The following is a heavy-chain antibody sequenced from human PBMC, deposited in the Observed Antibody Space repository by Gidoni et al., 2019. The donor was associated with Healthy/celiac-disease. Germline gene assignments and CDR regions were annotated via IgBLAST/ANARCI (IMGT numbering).Heavy chain of an antibody. CDR3: ARDRPHCSSTSCYQRFDP. Sequence: QVQLVQSGAEVKKPGASVKVSCKASGYTFTSYAMHWVRQAPGQRLEWMGWINAGNGNTKYSQKFQGRVTITRDTSASTAYMELSSLRSEDTAVYYCARDRPHCSSTSCYQRFDPWGQGTLVTVSS. CDR1: GYTFTSYA. V-gene: IGHV1-3*01. D-gene: IGHD2-2*01. J-gene: IGHJ5*02. CDR2: INAGNGNT.